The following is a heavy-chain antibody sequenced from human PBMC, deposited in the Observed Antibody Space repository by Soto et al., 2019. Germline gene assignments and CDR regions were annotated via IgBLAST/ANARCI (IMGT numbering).Heavy chain of an antibody. V-gene: IGHV3-21*01. D-gene: IGHD3-22*01. CDR1: AFTFSSSS. CDR3: ARDEVNTMIVIDP. Sequence: GALRLSCPAPAFTFSSSSMNWVRQAPGKGLEWVSSISSSSSYIYYADSVKGRFTISRDNAKNSLYLQMNSLRAEDTAVYYCARDEVNTMIVIDPWGQGTLVTVSS. J-gene: IGHJ5*02. CDR2: ISSSSSYI.